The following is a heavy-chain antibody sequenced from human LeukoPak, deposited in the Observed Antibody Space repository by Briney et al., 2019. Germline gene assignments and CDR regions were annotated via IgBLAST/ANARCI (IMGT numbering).Heavy chain of an antibody. V-gene: IGHV4-34*01. CDR1: GGSFRGYY. CDR3: ARGRSRNYSSSWRYYFDY. CDR2: IKHSGST. D-gene: IGHD6-13*01. Sequence: PSETLTLTRAVYGGSFRGYYWSWIRQPPGKGPGWTGEIKHSGSTNYNPSLKSRVTTSVDPSKNQFSLKLSPVTAADTAVYYCARGRSRNYSSSWRYYFDYWGQGTLVTVSS. J-gene: IGHJ4*02.